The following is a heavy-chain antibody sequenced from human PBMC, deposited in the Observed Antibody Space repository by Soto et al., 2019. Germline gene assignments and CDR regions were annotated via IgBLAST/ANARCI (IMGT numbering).Heavy chain of an antibody. CDR3: ARDISYGSLDFDS. D-gene: IGHD5-18*01. J-gene: IGHJ4*02. CDR2: FWANGRTT. V-gene: IGHV3-33*01. CDR1: RFTFKIYG. Sequence: PXGSMRLSSVASRFTFKIYGMHWVRQAPGKGLEWVADFWANGRTTYYADSVKGRFSISRDNVKNTLYLQMDSLRADDTAVYYCARDISYGSLDFDSWGRGTLVT.